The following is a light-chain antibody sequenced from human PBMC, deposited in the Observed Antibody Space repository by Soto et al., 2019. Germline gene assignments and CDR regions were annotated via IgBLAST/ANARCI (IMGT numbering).Light chain of an antibody. CDR2: DVS. CDR1: SSDVGGYNY. CDR3: SSYTSSSTRV. Sequence: QSALTQPASVSGPPGQSITISCTGTSSDVGGYNYVSWYQHHPGKAPKLLIYDVSNGPSGVSNRFFGSKSGNTASLTISGLQPEDEADYYCSSYTSSSTRVFGTGTKVTVI. J-gene: IGLJ1*01. V-gene: IGLV2-14*03.